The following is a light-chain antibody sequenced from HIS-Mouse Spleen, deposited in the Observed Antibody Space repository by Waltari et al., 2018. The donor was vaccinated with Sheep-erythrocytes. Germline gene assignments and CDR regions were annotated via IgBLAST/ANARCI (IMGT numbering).Light chain of an antibody. CDR2: AAS. J-gene: IGKJ2*01. Sequence: ALQMTKSTSSLSASAGDRVTITCRASQGIRNDLGWYQQKPGKDPKLLIYAASSLQSGVPSRFSGSGSGTDFTLTISSLQPEDFATYYCLQDYNYPYTFGQGTKLESK. CDR1: QGIRND. CDR3: LQDYNYPYT. V-gene: IGKV1-6*01.